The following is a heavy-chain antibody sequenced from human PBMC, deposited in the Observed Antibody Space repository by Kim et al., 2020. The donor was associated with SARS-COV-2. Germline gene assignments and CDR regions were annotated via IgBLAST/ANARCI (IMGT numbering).Heavy chain of an antibody. J-gene: IGHJ4*02. CDR2: INFNSGGT. Sequence: ASVKVSCKASGYNFNGYYVHWVRQAPGQGLEWMGWINFNSGGTKYAQKFQGRVTLTRDTPISTAYMELSSLGYDDTALYYCSREDYWGQGTLVTVSS. CDR3: SREDY. CDR1: GYNFNGYY. V-gene: IGHV1-2*02.